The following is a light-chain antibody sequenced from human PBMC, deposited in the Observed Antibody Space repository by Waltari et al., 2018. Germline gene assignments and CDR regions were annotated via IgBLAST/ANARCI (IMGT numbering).Light chain of an antibody. CDR3: LHDYSYPRT. CDR1: QGISNE. J-gene: IGKJ1*01. V-gene: IGKV1-6*01. Sequence: AIQMTQSPSSLSASVGDRVTITCRASQGISNELGWYQQKPGKAPKLLIYSASSLESGVPSRFSGSGSGTDFTLTISSLRPEDVATYYCLHDYSYPRTFGQGTKVEIK. CDR2: SAS.